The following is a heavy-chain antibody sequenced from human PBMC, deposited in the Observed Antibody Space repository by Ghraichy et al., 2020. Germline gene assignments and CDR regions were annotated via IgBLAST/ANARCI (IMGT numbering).Heavy chain of an antibody. CDR1: GFTVSTKY. V-gene: IGHV3-66*04. J-gene: IGHJ6*02. CDR2: IYDDGTT. CDR3: VRRLYGITPAYYYGMDV. D-gene: IGHD3-16*01. Sequence: GGSLRLSCAASGFTVSTKYMSWVRQAPGKGLEWVSVIYDDGTTYYIDSVKGRFTISRDNSRNTLYLQMNSLTDEDAAVYYCVRRLYGITPAYYYGMDVWGQGTTVTVSS.